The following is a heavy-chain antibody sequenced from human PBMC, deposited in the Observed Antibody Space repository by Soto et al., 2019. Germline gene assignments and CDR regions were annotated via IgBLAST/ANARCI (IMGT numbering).Heavy chain of an antibody. CDR3: ASRGTEDFWSGYYPNYYYYYGMDV. V-gene: IGHV4-39*01. CDR2: IYYSGST. J-gene: IGHJ6*02. CDR1: GGSISSSSYY. Sequence: SETLSLTCTVSGGSISSSSYYWGWIRQPPGKGLEWIGSIYYSGSTYYNPSLKSRVTISVDTSKNQFSLKLSPVTAADTAVYYCASRGTEDFWSGYYPNYYYYYGMDVWGQGTTVTVSS. D-gene: IGHD3-3*01.